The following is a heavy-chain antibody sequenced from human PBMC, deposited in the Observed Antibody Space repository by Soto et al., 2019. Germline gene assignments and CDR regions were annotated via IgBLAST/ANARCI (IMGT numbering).Heavy chain of an antibody. V-gene: IGHV4-31*03. CDR3: VRARRDSWPTVFFDY. D-gene: IGHD2-15*01. Sequence: QVQLQESGPGLVKPSQTLSLTCSVSGGSVSRGGYYWSWIRQLPGKGLEWIGYVYATGSTLYNPSLKSRVTMSMDTSKNQFSLKLNSATAADTAVYYCVRARRDSWPTVFFDYWGQGSLVTVSS. CDR2: VYATGST. J-gene: IGHJ4*02. CDR1: GGSVSRGGYY.